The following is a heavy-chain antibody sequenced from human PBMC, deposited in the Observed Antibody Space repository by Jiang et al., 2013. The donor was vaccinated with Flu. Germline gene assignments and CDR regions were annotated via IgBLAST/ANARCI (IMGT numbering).Heavy chain of an antibody. CDR3: ARDLGSGNSYSGPLYY. Sequence: LVESGGGLVKPGGSLRLSCEASGLTFRSYGMHWVRQAPGKGLEWVAVIWYDGSNKYYADSVKGRFTISRDNSKNTLYLQMNSLRAEDTAVYYCARDLGSGNSYSGPLYYWGQGTLVTVSS. CDR2: IWYDGSNK. D-gene: IGHD3-10*01. J-gene: IGHJ4*02. CDR1: GLTFRSYG. V-gene: IGHV3-33*01.